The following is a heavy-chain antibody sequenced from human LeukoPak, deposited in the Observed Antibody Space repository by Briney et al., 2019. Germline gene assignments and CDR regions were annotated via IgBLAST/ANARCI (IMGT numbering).Heavy chain of an antibody. CDR3: AKDAYSGFSSSYNIDS. D-gene: IGHD5-18*01. V-gene: IGHV1-2*02. Sequence: AAVKVSCKASGYTVTGRYLHWVRQAPGQGLEWMGWINPNSGVTNYAQKFQGRVTMTRDTSINTAYMELHSLTSDDTAMYYCAKDAYSGFSSSYNIDSWGQGTLVTVPS. J-gene: IGHJ4*02. CDR2: INPNSGVT. CDR1: GYTVTGRY.